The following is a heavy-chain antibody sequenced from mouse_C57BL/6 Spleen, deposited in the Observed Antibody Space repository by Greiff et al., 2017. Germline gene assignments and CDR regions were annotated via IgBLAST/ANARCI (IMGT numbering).Heavy chain of an antibody. CDR1: GYTFTSYG. J-gene: IGHJ3*01. V-gene: IGHV1-81*01. D-gene: IGHD2-4*01. CDR3: ARVDYDDRFAY. CDR2: IYPRSGNT. Sequence: QVQLKQSGAELARPGASVKLSCKASGYTFTSYGISWVKQRTGQGLEWIGEIYPRSGNTYYNEKFKGKATLTADKSSSTACMELRSLTSEDSAVYFCARVDYDDRFAYWGQGTLVTGSA.